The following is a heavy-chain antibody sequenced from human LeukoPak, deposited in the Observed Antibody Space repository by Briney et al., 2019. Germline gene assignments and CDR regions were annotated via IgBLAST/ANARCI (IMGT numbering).Heavy chain of an antibody. D-gene: IGHD1-26*01. V-gene: IGHV1-2*02. CDR3: ARVVGGIVSRSPWFDP. Sequence: ASVTVSCKASGYTFTGNNIHWVRQAPGQGLGWKGWSNPKSGDTNYPQKFQGRVTMTRDTSINTAFMDLSSLRSDDTAVYYCARVVGGIVSRSPWFDPWGQGTLVTVSS. J-gene: IGHJ5*02. CDR2: SNPKSGDT. CDR1: GYTFTGNN.